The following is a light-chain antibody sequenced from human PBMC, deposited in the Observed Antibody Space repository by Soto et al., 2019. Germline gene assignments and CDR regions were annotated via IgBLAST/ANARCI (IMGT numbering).Light chain of an antibody. V-gene: IGKV1-27*01. CDR3: KKQNSPPL. CDR2: GAS. Sequence: DIQMTQSPSSLSASVGNRVIITCRASQDISNYLAWYQQKPGKVPKLLIYGASTLQSGVPSRFSGSGSGTDFTPTISTLQPEEVAIYYCKKQNSPPLFGGGTKVK. J-gene: IGKJ4*01. CDR1: QDISNY.